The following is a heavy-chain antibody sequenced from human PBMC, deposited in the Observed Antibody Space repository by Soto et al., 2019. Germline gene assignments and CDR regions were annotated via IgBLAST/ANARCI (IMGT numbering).Heavy chain of an antibody. Sequence: QVQLVESGGGVVQPGRSLRLSCAASGFTFSSYAMHWVRQAPGKGLEWVAGISYDGSNKYYADSVNGRFTISRDNSKNTLDLRMNRLRADDTAVYYCARDRSEKPGYYYGMDVCGQGTTVTVSS. CDR3: ARDRSEKPGYYYGMDV. CDR1: GFTFSSYA. CDR2: ISYDGSNK. J-gene: IGHJ6*02. V-gene: IGHV3-30-3*01.